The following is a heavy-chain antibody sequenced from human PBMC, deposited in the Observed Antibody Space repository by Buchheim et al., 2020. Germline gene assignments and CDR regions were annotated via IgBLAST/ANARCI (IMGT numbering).Heavy chain of an antibody. Sequence: EVQLVESGGGLVKTGGSLRLSCAASGFTFSSAWMTWVRQAPGQGPEWVGRIKSKANGEITDYAAPVKGRFSISRDDSKNTVFLQMNSLKIEDTAVYYCVTDVPGGAYPFDYWGQGTL. CDR2: IKSKANGEIT. CDR3: VTDVPGGAYPFDY. CDR1: GFTFSSAW. D-gene: IGHD1-26*01. V-gene: IGHV3-15*01. J-gene: IGHJ4*02.